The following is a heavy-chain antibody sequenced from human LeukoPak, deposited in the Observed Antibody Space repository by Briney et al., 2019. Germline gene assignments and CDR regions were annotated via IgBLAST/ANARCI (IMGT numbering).Heavy chain of an antibody. CDR1: GFTFSDYY. D-gene: IGHD2-2*01. J-gene: IGHJ5*02. Sequence: GGSLRLSCAASGFTFSDYYMTWIRQAPGKGLEWVSYISSSGSSIYYADSVKGRFTISRDNAMNSLYLQMNSLRAEDTAVYYCARGRCSSTSCYGHNWFDPWGQGTLVTVSS. CDR2: ISSSGSSI. CDR3: ARGRCSSTSCYGHNWFDP. V-gene: IGHV3-11*01.